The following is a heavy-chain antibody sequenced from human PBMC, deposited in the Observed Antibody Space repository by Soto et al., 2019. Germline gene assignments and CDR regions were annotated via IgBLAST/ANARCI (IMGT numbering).Heavy chain of an antibody. V-gene: IGHV4-59*01. Sequence: AGTLSLTCTVSGVSISSYTRSWIRQAPGKGLEWVWYIYCNRSTNYYPSPKRRRTISVSTNNNHFSQQLISSTGADTTVDYYGTAQGYCSGGSCCLFDPWGQGTLVTVSS. CDR3: GTAQGYCSGGSCCLFDP. D-gene: IGHD2-15*01. CDR2: IYCNRST. J-gene: IGHJ5*02. CDR1: GVSISSYT.